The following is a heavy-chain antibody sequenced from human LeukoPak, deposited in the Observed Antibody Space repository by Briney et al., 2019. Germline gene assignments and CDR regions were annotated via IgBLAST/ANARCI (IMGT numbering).Heavy chain of an antibody. CDR2: INHSGST. CDR1: GGSFSGYY. CDR3: ARVITIFGVAYYFDY. V-gene: IGHV4-34*01. J-gene: IGHJ4*02. D-gene: IGHD3-3*01. Sequence: PSETLSLTCAVYGGSFSGYYWSWIRQPPGKGLEWIGEINHSGSTNYNPPLKSRVTISVDTSKNQFSLKLSSVTAADTAVYYCARVITIFGVAYYFDYWGQGTLVTVSS.